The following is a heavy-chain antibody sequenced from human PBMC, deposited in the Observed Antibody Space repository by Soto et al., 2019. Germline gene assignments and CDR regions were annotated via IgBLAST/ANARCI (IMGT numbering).Heavy chain of an antibody. Sequence: PSETLSLTCTVSGGSLSGYYWSWIRQPPGKGLEWIGDFYSSGSPHHNPSLKNRVSISEDRSKNEFSLKLSSVTAADTAIYYCAREFYYDSRGIGSDSSGQGTLDLVSS. D-gene: IGHD3-3*01. CDR3: AREFYYDSRGIGSDS. J-gene: IGHJ5*02. V-gene: IGHV4-59*12. CDR1: GGSLSGYY. CDR2: FYSSGSP.